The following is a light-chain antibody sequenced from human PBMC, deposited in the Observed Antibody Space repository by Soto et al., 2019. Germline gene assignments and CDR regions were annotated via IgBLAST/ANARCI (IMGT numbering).Light chain of an antibody. CDR2: LEGSGSY. J-gene: IGLJ2*01. CDR3: ETWDRNTFVV. CDR1: SGHSSYI. Sequence: QSVLTQSSSASASLGSSVKLTCTLSSGHSSYIIAWHQQQPGKAPRYLMKLEGSGSYNKGSGVPDRFSGSSSGADRYLTISNLQSEDEADYYCETWDRNTFVVFGGGTKLTVL. V-gene: IGLV4-60*03.